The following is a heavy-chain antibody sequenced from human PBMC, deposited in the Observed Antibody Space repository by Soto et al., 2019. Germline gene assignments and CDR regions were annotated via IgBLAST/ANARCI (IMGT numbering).Heavy chain of an antibody. CDR2: IWGEGSTK. Sequence: GGSLRLSCAASGFTFSTYSMNWVRQAPGKGLEWVAVIWGEGSTKYYADSVKGRFTISRDNSGNTVYLRMSSLRVEDTATYYCVKDFRPDSGYDLDSWGQGTLVTVSS. V-gene: IGHV3-33*03. J-gene: IGHJ4*02. CDR3: VKDFRPDSGYDLDS. D-gene: IGHD5-12*01. CDR1: GFTFSTYS.